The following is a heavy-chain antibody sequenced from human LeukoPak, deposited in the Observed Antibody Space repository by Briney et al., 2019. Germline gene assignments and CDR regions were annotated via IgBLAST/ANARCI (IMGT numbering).Heavy chain of an antibody. V-gene: IGHV3-23*01. CDR2: ISGSGSST. CDR3: AKDRFGNKGYFDY. J-gene: IGHJ4*02. Sequence: GGSLRLSCAASGFTFSSYAMSWVRQAPGKGLEWVSVISGSGSSTSQVDSVKGRFTISRDNSKNTLYLQMNSLRAEDTAVYYCAKDRFGNKGYFDYWGQGALVTVSS. CDR1: GFTFSSYA. D-gene: IGHD3-10*01.